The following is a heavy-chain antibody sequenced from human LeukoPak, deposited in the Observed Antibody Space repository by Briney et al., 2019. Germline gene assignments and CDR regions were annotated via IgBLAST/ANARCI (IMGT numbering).Heavy chain of an antibody. D-gene: IGHD3-22*01. Sequence: PGGSLRLSCAVSGFTFSSYEMNWVRQAPGKGLEWVSAISGSGGSTYYADSVKGRFTISRDNSKNTLYLQMNSLRAEDTAVYYCAKDPEKYTMIGAFDIWGQGTMVTVSS. CDR1: GFTFSSYE. J-gene: IGHJ3*02. V-gene: IGHV3-23*01. CDR2: ISGSGGST. CDR3: AKDPEKYTMIGAFDI.